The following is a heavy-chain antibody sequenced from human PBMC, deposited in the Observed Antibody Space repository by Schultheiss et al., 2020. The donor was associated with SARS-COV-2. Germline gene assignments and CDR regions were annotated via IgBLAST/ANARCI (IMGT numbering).Heavy chain of an antibody. CDR1: GYSISSSNW. D-gene: IGHD5-12*01. CDR2: IYHSGST. V-gene: IGHV4-4*02. CDR3: ASWVATNHYYYYGMDV. Sequence: SETLSLTCAVSGYSISSSNWWSWVRQPPGKGLEWIGEIYHSGSTNYNPSLKSRVTISVDKSKNQFSLKLSSVTAADTAVYYCASWVATNHYYYYGMDVWGQGTTVTVSS. J-gene: IGHJ6*02.